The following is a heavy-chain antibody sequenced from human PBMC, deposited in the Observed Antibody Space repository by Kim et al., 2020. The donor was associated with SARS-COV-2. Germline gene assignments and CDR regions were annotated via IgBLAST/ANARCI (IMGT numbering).Heavy chain of an antibody. Sequence: SETLSLTCTVSGGSITSSSYYWGWLRQPPGKGLEWIGSIFYSGNTYYTPSLKSRVAMSLDTSRNQFPLRLSSVTAADTAAYYCLSYGSGTDALFYYYGM. D-gene: IGHD3-10*01. J-gene: IGHJ6*01. CDR1: GGSITSSSYY. CDR3: LSYGSGTDALFYYYGM. V-gene: IGHV4-39*06. CDR2: IFYSGNT.